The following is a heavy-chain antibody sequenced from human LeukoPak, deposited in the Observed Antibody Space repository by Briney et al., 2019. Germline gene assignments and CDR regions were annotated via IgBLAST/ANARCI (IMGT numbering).Heavy chain of an antibody. D-gene: IGHD3-22*01. CDR1: GFTFSDYY. V-gene: IGHV3-11*04. J-gene: IGHJ3*02. CDR2: ISNGGSPI. CDR3: ARHTIRTDYYDSSGSEGFDI. Sequence: GGSLRLSCAVSGFTFSDYYMSWVRQAPGKGLEWVSYISNGGSPIYYADSVKGRFTISRDNSKNTLYLQMNSLRAEDTAVYYCARHTIRTDYYDSSGSEGFDIWGQGTMVTVSS.